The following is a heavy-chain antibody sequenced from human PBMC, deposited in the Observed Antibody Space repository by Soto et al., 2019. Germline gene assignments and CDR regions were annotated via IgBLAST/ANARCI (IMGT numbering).Heavy chain of an antibody. D-gene: IGHD6-19*01. J-gene: IGHJ4*02. Sequence: PSETLSLTCAVSGGSISSSNWWSWVRQPPGKGLEWIGEIYHSGSTNYNPSLKSRVTISVDKSKNQFSLKLSSVTAADTAVYYCASHVAADYYFDYWGQGTLVTVSS. CDR2: IYHSGST. V-gene: IGHV4-4*02. CDR1: GGSISSSNW. CDR3: ASHVAADYYFDY.